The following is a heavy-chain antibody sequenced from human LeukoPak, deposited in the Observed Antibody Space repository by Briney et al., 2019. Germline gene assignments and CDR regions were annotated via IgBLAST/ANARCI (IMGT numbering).Heavy chain of an antibody. CDR3: ARRPYSSSYNWFDP. CDR1: GYRFTSYW. Sequence: GESLKISCKGSGYRFTSYWIGWVRQMPGKGLEWMGIIYPGDSDTRYSPSFQGQVTISADKSISTAYLQWSSLKAADTAMYYCARRPYSSSYNWFDPWGQGTLVTVSS. V-gene: IGHV5-51*01. CDR2: IYPGDSDT. J-gene: IGHJ5*02. D-gene: IGHD6-6*01.